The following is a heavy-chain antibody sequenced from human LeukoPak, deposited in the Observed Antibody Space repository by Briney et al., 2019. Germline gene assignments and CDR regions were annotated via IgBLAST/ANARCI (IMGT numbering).Heavy chain of an antibody. Sequence: GGSLRLSCAASGFTFSSYAMAWVRQAPGKELEWVSTISGSGGSTYYADSVKGLFTISRDYSKNTMYLQMNSLRAVDTAVYYCAKDPYYVSTGYGYKGYFDFWGRGTLVTASS. CDR1: GFTFSSYA. D-gene: IGHD3-22*01. CDR3: AKDPYYVSTGYGYKGYFDF. V-gene: IGHV3-23*01. CDR2: ISGSGGST. J-gene: IGHJ4*02.